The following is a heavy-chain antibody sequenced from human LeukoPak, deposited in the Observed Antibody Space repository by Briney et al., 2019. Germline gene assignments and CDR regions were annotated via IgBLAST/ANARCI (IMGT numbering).Heavy chain of an antibody. Sequence: HGESLKISCKGSGYSFTSYWIGWVRQMPGKGLEWMGIIYPSDSDTRYSPSFQGQVTISADKSISTAYLQWSSLKASDTAMYYCARQPAYYDILTGYPSYGMDVWGKGTTVTVSS. CDR1: GYSFTSYW. CDR2: IYPSDSDT. CDR3: ARQPAYYDILTGYPSYGMDV. D-gene: IGHD3-9*01. V-gene: IGHV5-51*01. J-gene: IGHJ6*04.